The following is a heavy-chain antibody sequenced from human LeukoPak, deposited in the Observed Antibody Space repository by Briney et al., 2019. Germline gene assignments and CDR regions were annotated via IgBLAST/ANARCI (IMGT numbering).Heavy chain of an antibody. D-gene: IGHD6-19*01. J-gene: IGHJ4*02. CDR3: ARCRAVAGIYY. CDR2: IYHSGST. V-gene: IGHV4-38-2*01. CDR1: GYSISSGYY. Sequence: PSETLSLTCAVSGYSISSGYYWGWIRQPPGKGLEWIGSIYHSGSTYYNPSLKSRVTISVDTSKNQFSLKLSSVTAADTAVYYCARCRAVAGIYYWGQGTLVTVSS.